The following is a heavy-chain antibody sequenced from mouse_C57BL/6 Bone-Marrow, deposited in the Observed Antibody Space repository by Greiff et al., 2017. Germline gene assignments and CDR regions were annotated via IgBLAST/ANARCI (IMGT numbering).Heavy chain of an antibody. CDR1: GFSLTSYG. CDR3: ARKHYSNYWFAY. J-gene: IGHJ3*01. V-gene: IGHV2-2*01. Sequence: QVQLKESGPGLVQPSQSLSITCTVSGFSLTSYGVHWVRQSPGKGLEWLGVIWSGGSTDYNAAFISRLSISKDNSKSQVFFKMNSLQADDTAIYYCARKHYSNYWFAYWGQGTLVTVSA. D-gene: IGHD2-5*01. CDR2: IWSGGST.